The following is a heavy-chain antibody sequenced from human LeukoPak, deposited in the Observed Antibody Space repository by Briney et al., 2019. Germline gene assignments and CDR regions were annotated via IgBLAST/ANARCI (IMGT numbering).Heavy chain of an antibody. CDR1: GGFISSSSHY. J-gene: IGHJ5*02. D-gene: IGHD6-6*01. CDR3: EREQNSSAGS. CDR2: IYYSGST. Sequence: SETLSLTCTVSGGFISSSSHYWAWIRQPPGKGLEWIGSIYYSGSTYYSPSLKSRVAISVDTSKNQFSLKLSSVTAADTAVYYCEREQNSSAGSWGQGTLVTVSS. V-gene: IGHV4-39*07.